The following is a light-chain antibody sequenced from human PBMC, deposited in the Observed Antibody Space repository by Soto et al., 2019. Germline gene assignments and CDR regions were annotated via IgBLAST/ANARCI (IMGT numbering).Light chain of an antibody. V-gene: IGKV1-5*02. CDR3: LQYNGYYRT. CDR1: QSISSW. J-gene: IGKJ1*01. CDR2: DAS. Sequence: ITMTQAPSTLSGSLQERVTIICRPSQSISSWLAWYQQKPGKAPNLLIFDASTLESGVPSRFSGSGSGTTFTLTISSLQSDDFATYYCLQYNGYYRTLGQGTKVDIK.